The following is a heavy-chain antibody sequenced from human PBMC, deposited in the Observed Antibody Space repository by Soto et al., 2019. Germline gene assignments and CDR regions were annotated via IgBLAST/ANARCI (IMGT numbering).Heavy chain of an antibody. CDR2: ISSHGGRT. V-gene: IGHV3-64D*06. CDR1: GFTFGTYT. J-gene: IGHJ4*02. D-gene: IGHD7-27*01. Sequence: GGSLRLSCSASGFTFGTYTMHWVRQAPGRGPECVSTISSHGGRTFYADFVKGRFTMSSDNSKNTLYLQMSSLRLEDTAVYYCVKARATGPKSDFDYWGQGTLVTVSS. CDR3: VKARATGPKSDFDY.